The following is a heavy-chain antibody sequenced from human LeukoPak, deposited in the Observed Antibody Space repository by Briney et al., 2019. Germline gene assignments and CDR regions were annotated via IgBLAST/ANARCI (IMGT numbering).Heavy chain of an antibody. Sequence: GGSLRLSCAASGFTYSSYEMNWVRQAPGKGLEWVSYISSSGSTIYYADSVKGRFTISRGNAKNSLYLQMNSLRAEDTAVYYCARDGEIRGDAFDIWGQGTMVTVSS. J-gene: IGHJ3*02. CDR1: GFTYSSYE. CDR3: ARDGEIRGDAFDI. CDR2: ISSSGSTI. D-gene: IGHD3-10*01. V-gene: IGHV3-48*03.